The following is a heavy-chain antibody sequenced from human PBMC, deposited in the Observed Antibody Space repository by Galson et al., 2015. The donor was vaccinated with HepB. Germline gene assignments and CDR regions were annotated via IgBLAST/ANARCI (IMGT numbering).Heavy chain of an antibody. Sequence: SVKVSCKASGYTFTGYYMHWVRQAPGQGLEWMGWINPNSGGTNYAQKFQGRVTMTRDTSTSTAFMELSSLRSDDTAVYYCARDRRHIVTVPAPDVWGQGTLVTVSS. CDR2: INPNSGGT. CDR3: ARDRRHIVTVPAPDV. J-gene: IGHJ3*01. V-gene: IGHV1-2*02. D-gene: IGHD2-2*01. CDR1: GYTFTGYY.